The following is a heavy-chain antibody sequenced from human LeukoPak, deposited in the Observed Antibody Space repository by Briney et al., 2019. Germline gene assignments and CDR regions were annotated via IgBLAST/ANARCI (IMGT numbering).Heavy chain of an antibody. CDR2: ISSSGSTI. CDR3: AELGITMIGGV. Sequence: GGSLRLSCAASGFTFSHSAMSWVRQAPGKGPEWVSYISSSGSTIYYADSVKGRFTVSRDNAKNSLYLQMNSLRAEDTAVYYCAELGITMIGGVWGKGTTVTISS. CDR1: GFTFSHSA. J-gene: IGHJ6*04. V-gene: IGHV3-48*03. D-gene: IGHD3-10*02.